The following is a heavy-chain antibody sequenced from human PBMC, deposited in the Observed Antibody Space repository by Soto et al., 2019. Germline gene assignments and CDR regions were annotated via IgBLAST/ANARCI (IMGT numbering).Heavy chain of an antibody. CDR1: GGTFSSYA. J-gene: IGHJ4*02. V-gene: IGHV1-69*01. CDR2: IIPIFGTA. Sequence: QVQLVQSGAEVKKPGSSVKVSCKASGGTFSSYAISWVRQAPGQGLEWLGGIIPIFGTANYAQKFQGRVTMTADESTSTAYMELSSLRSEDTAVYYCARGDDSSGYYYFDYWGQGTLVTVSS. D-gene: IGHD3-22*01. CDR3: ARGDDSSGYYYFDY.